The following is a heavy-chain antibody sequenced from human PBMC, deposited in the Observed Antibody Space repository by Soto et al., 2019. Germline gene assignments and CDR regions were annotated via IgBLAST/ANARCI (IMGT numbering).Heavy chain of an antibody. D-gene: IGHD3-16*01. CDR3: ARRYVGSLDY. CDR2: IYYSGST. Sequence: QVQLQESGPGLVKPSETLSLTCTVSGGSISSYYWIWIRQPPGKGLDWIGYIYYSGSTNYNPSLKSRVTISVDTSKNQFSLKLSSVTAADTAVYYCARRYVGSLDYWGQGTLVTVSS. J-gene: IGHJ4*02. V-gene: IGHV4-59*08. CDR1: GGSISSYY.